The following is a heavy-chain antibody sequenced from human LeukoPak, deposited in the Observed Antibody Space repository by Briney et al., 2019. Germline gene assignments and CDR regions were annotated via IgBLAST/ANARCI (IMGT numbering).Heavy chain of an antibody. CDR2: IRYDGSNK. CDR3: AKPPIYSYGRFDY. CDR1: GFTFSSYG. V-gene: IGHV3-30*02. Sequence: TGGSLGLSCAASGFTFSSYGMHWVRQAPGKGLEWVAFIRYDGSNKYYADSVKGRFTISRDNSKNTLYLQMNSLRAEDTAVYYCAKPPIYSYGRFDYWGQGTLVTVSS. J-gene: IGHJ4*02. D-gene: IGHD5-18*01.